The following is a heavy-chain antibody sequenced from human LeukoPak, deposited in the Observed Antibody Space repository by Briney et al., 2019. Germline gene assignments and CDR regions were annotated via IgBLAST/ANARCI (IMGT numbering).Heavy chain of an antibody. CDR1: GFTFSDYN. CDR2: IYSGGST. Sequence: GGSLRLSCAASGFTFSDYNINWVRQAPGKGLEWVSVIYSGGSTFYADSVRGRFTISRDISKNTLYLQINSLRAEDTAVYYCASGSQLLLDYWGQGTLVTVSS. D-gene: IGHD2-2*01. J-gene: IGHJ4*02. V-gene: IGHV3-66*01. CDR3: ASGSQLLLDY.